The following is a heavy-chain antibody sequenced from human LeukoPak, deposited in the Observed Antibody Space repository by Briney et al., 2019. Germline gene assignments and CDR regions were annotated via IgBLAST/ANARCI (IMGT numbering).Heavy chain of an antibody. Sequence: SETLSLTCAVYGGSFSGYYWSRIRQPPGKGLEWIGEINHSGSTNYNPSLKSRVTISVDTFKNQFSLKLSSVTAADTAVYYCARGFYYDYVWGSYRYFNYWGQGTLVTVSS. D-gene: IGHD3-16*02. CDR3: ARGFYYDYVWGSYRYFNY. J-gene: IGHJ4*02. V-gene: IGHV4-34*01. CDR2: INHSGST. CDR1: GGSFSGYY.